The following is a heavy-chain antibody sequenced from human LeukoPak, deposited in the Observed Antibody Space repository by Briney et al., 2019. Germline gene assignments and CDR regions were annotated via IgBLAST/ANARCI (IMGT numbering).Heavy chain of an antibody. CDR2: IIPIFGTA. J-gene: IGHJ5*02. CDR1: GGTLSSYA. D-gene: IGHD1-20*01. Sequence: SVXVSCKASGGTLSSYAISWVRQAPGQGLEWMGGIIPIFGTANYAQKFQGRVTITADESTSTAYMELSSLRSEDTAVYYCASTTNWRRNNWFDPWGQGTLVTVSS. CDR3: ASTTNWRRNNWFDP. V-gene: IGHV1-69*01.